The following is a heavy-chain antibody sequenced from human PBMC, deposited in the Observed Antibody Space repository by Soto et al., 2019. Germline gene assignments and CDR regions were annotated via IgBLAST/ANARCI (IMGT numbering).Heavy chain of an antibody. V-gene: IGHV3-53*01. CDR3: AREAPMDV. CDR1: GFTVSSKY. J-gene: IGHJ6*02. Sequence: GSLRLSCAACGFTVSSKYMSWVRQAPGKGLEWISVIWSAGLIYYADSVRGRFTISRDISKNILYLEMTSLRADDTAVYYCAREAPMDVWGQGTTVTVSS. CDR2: IWSAGLI.